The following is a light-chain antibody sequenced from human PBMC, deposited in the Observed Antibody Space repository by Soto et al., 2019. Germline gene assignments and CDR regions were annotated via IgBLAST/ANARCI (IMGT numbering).Light chain of an antibody. J-gene: IGKJ2*01. V-gene: IGKV1-39*01. Sequence: DIQVTQSPSSLSASVGDRVTISCRTSQSISRYLHWYQHRPGKAPNLLIYAASSLQSGVSSRFSGSGSGTDFTLTISDLQPEDFATYYCLQSDSSPYTFGQGTKVDIK. CDR1: QSISRY. CDR2: AAS. CDR3: LQSDSSPYT.